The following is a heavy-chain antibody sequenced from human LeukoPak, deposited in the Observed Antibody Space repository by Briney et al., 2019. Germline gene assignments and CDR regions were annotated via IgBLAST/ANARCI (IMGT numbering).Heavy chain of an antibody. CDR1: GGSISSYY. Sequence: SETLSLTCTVSGGSISSYYWSWIRQAPGKGLEWIGYVYYSGSTNYNPSLKSRVTILVDTSNQFSLKLSSVTAADTAVYYCARVRDCSSTSCYSQPFDYWGQGTLVTVSS. D-gene: IGHD2-2*02. CDR3: ARVRDCSSTSCYSQPFDY. V-gene: IGHV4-59*01. J-gene: IGHJ4*02. CDR2: VYYSGST.